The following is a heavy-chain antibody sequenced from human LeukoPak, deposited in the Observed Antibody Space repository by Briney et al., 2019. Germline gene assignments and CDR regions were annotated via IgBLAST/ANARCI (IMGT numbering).Heavy chain of an antibody. CDR3: ARLLHPTGYGWFDP. V-gene: IGHV4-39*01. Sequence: SETLSLTCTVSGGSISSSSYYWGWIRQPPGKGLEWIGSIYYSGSTYYNPSLKGRVTISVDTSKNQFSLKLSSVTAADTAVYYCARLLHPTGYGWFDPWGQGTLVTVSS. CDR1: GGSISSSSYY. D-gene: IGHD1-1*01. J-gene: IGHJ5*02. CDR2: IYYSGST.